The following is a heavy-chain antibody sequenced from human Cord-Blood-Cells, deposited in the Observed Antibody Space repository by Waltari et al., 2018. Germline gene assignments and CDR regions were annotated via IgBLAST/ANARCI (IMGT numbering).Heavy chain of an antibody. Sequence: QVQLQQWGAGLLKPSETLSLTCAVYGGSSSGYYWSRTPQPPGKGLGWIGEINHSGSTNYNPSLKSRVTISVDTSKNQFSLKLSSVTAADTAVYYCARLRANWGTHAFDIWGQGTMVTVSS. CDR1: GGSSSGYY. V-gene: IGHV4-34*01. CDR2: INHSGST. CDR3: ARLRANWGTHAFDI. D-gene: IGHD7-27*01. J-gene: IGHJ3*02.